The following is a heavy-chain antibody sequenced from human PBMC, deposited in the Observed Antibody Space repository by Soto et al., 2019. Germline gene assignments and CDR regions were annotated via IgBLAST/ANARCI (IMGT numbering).Heavy chain of an antibody. J-gene: IGHJ1*01. CDR1: GFTFSSYA. V-gene: IGHV3-23*01. D-gene: IGHD3-22*01. CDR2: MSGSGGST. CDR3: AKTYYDSSGYYGAEYFQH. Sequence: EVQLLESGGGLVQPGGSLRLSCAASGFTFSSYAMSWVRQAPGKGLAWVSAMSGSGGSTYYADSVKGRFTISRDNSKNTLYLQMNSLRAEDTAVYYCAKTYYDSSGYYGAEYFQHWGQGTLVTVSS.